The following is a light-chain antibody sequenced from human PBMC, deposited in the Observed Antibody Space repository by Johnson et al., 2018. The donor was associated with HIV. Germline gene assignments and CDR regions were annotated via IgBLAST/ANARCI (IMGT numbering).Light chain of an antibody. J-gene: IGLJ1*01. Sequence: QSVLTQPPSVSAAPGQKVTISCSGSSSNIGNNYVSWYQQLPGTAPKLLIYENNKRPSGIPDRFSGSKSGTSATLDITGLQTGDEADYYCGTWDSSLSAYV. CDR1: SSNIGNNY. CDR2: ENN. CDR3: GTWDSSLSAYV. V-gene: IGLV1-51*02.